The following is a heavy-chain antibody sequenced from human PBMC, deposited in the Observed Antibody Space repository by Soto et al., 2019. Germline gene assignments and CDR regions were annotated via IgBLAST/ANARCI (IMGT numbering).Heavy chain of an antibody. CDR3: ARSRIAAPYGMDV. V-gene: IGHV3-53*01. D-gene: IGHD6-6*01. J-gene: IGHJ6*02. CDR1: GFTVSINY. CDR2: ISSGGRK. Sequence: GESLRLACAASGFTVSINYVSWVRRDPGMGLGWVSVISSGGRKYYEDSVKGRLTISRDNSKSTLYLQMNSLRAEDTAVYYCARSRIAAPYGMDVWGQGTTVTSP.